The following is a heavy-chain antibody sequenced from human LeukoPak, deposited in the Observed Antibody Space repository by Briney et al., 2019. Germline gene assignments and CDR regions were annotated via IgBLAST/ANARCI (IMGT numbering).Heavy chain of an antibody. CDR2: IFSTGST. D-gene: IGHD1-1*01. V-gene: IGHV4-39*01. Sequence: SETLSLTCTVSGVSISSSSHNWGWIRQSPGKGLEWIGSIFSTGSTYDNPSLKSRVTMSVDTSKDQFSLNLNSVTAADTAVYYCARPTGLEPPGPSRGFDPWGQGMLVTISS. CDR3: ARPTGLEPPGPSRGFDP. CDR1: GVSISSSSHN. J-gene: IGHJ5*02.